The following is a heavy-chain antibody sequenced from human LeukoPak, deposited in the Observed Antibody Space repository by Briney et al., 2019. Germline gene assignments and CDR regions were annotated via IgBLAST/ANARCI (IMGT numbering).Heavy chain of an antibody. CDR2: IYTSGST. CDR3: ARVYHDSSGYYSGGFDY. CDR1: GGSISSYY. Sequence: SETLSLTCTVSGGSISSYYWSWIRQPAGKWLEWIGRIYTSGSTNYNPSLKSRVTMSVDTSKNQFSLKLRSVTAADAAVYYCARVYHDSSGYYSGGFDYWGQGTLVTVSS. D-gene: IGHD3-22*01. J-gene: IGHJ4*02. V-gene: IGHV4-4*07.